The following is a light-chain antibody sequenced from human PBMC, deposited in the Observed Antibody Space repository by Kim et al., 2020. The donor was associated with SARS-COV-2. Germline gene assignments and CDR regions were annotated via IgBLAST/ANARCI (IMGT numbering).Light chain of an antibody. J-gene: IGKJ3*01. V-gene: IGKV1-39*01. CDR3: QQSYITPFT. CDR1: QSISSH. CDR2: AAS. Sequence: IPMTQSPSSLSASVGDRVTITCRTTQSISSHLNWYQRKPGRAPKLLISAASTLQGGVPSRFSGSGSETDFTLTISSLQPEDFATYFCQQSYITPFTCGPGTKVDIK.